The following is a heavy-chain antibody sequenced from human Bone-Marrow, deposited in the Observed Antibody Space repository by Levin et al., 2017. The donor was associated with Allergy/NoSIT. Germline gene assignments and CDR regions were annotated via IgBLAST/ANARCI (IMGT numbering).Heavy chain of an antibody. CDR1: GGSISSSSYY. V-gene: IGHV4-39*07. CDR3: ARSTVTTGPSVVRYFDY. J-gene: IGHJ4*02. D-gene: IGHD4-17*01. CDR2: IYYSGST. Sequence: KASETLSLTCTVSGGSISSSSYYWGWIRQPPGKGLEWIGSIYYSGSTYYNPSLKSRVTISVDTSKNQFSLKLSSVTAADTAVYYCARSTVTTGPSVVRYFDYWGQGTLVTVSS.